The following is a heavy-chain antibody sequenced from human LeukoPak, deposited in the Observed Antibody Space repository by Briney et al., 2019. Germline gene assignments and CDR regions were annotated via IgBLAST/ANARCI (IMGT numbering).Heavy chain of an antibody. D-gene: IGHD5-24*01. Sequence: GESLKISCKGSGYTFTSYWIGWVRQMPGKGLEWMGIIYPRDSDIKYSPSFQGQVTISADKSISTAYLQWSSLKASDTAMYYCARSPRDGYRDSVDDIWGQRTTFTVSS. CDR2: IYPRDSDI. CDR3: ARSPRDGYRDSVDDI. CDR1: GYTFTSYW. J-gene: IGHJ3*02. V-gene: IGHV5-51*01.